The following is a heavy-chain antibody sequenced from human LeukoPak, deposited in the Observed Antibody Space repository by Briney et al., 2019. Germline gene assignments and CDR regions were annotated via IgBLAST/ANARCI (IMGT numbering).Heavy chain of an antibody. CDR3: ARGSTARYYYDSSGYYRGAVDY. CDR1: GYTFTTYG. Sequence: ASVKVSCKTSGYTFTTYGISWVRQAPGQGLEWMGWISAYNGNTNYAQKFQGRVTMTTDTSTNTAYMERRSLKSDDTAVYYCARGSTARYYYDSSGYYRGAVDYWGQGTLVTISS. V-gene: IGHV1-18*01. CDR2: ISAYNGNT. D-gene: IGHD3-22*01. J-gene: IGHJ4*02.